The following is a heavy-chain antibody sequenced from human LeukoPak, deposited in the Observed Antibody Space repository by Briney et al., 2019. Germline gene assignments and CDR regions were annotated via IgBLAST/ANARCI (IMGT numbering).Heavy chain of an antibody. Sequence: PSETLSLTCAVYGGSFSGYYWSWIRQPPGKGLEWIGEINHSGSTNYNPSLKSRVTISVDTSKNQFSLKLSSVTAADTAVYYCASNRDYCSSTSCYNLFDPWGQGTLVTVSS. D-gene: IGHD2-2*02. CDR3: ASNRDYCSSTSCYNLFDP. CDR2: INHSGST. CDR1: GGSFSGYY. J-gene: IGHJ5*02. V-gene: IGHV4-34*01.